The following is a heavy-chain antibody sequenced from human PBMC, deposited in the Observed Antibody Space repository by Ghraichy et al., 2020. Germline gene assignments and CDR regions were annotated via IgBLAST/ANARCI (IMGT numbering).Heavy chain of an antibody. D-gene: IGHD3-22*01. Sequence: GGSLRLSCAASGFTFISYGMHWVRQAPGKGLEWVAVISYDGSNKYYADSVKGRFTISRDNSKNTLYLQMNSLRAEDTAVYYCAKEVMGINSLPDYWGQGTLVTVSS. CDR3: AKEVMGINSLPDY. CDR2: ISYDGSNK. V-gene: IGHV3-30*18. J-gene: IGHJ4*02. CDR1: GFTFISYG.